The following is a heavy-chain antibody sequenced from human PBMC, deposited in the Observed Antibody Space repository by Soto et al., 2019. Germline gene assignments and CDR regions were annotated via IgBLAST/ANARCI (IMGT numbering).Heavy chain of an antibody. Sequence: PGESLKISCKGSGYSFTSYWISWVRQMPGKGLEWMGRIDPSDSYTNYSPSFQGHVTISADKSISTAYLQWSSLKASDTAMYYCARIAAARGRYYHYGMDVWGQGTTVTVSS. CDR3: ARIAAARGRYYHYGMDV. D-gene: IGHD6-13*01. CDR2: IDPSDSYT. J-gene: IGHJ6*02. V-gene: IGHV5-10-1*01. CDR1: GYSFTSYW.